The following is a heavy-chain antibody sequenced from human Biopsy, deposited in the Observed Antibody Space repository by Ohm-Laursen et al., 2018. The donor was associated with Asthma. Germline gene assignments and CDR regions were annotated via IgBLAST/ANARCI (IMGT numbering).Heavy chain of an antibody. J-gene: IGHJ6*02. CDR3: VRDMGAGPNQPPSPSGVYHLYGMDV. Sequence: SLTLSCSACGFSRADDAMYWVRHGPGKGLEWVADISGNSGSSAYADSAKGRFTISRDNAKNSLYLQMTSLGPADTAMYYCVRDMGAGPNQPPSPSGVYHLYGMDVWGQGTTVTVSS. CDR2: ISGNSGSS. V-gene: IGHV3-9*01. CDR1: GFSRADDA. D-gene: IGHD2-2*01.